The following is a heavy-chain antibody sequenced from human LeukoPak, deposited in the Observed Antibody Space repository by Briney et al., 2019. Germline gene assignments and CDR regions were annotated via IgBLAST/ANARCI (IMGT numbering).Heavy chain of an antibody. CDR3: ATGTQTHYYDSSGYYSY. CDR2: FDPEDGET. V-gene: IGHV1-24*01. Sequence: ASVKVSCKASGGAFSTYTFNWVRQAPGKGLEWMGGFDPEDGETIYAQKFQGRVTMTEDTSTDTAYMELSSLRSEDTAVYYCATGTQTHYYDSSGYYSYWGQGTLVTVSS. CDR1: GGAFSTYT. J-gene: IGHJ4*02. D-gene: IGHD3-22*01.